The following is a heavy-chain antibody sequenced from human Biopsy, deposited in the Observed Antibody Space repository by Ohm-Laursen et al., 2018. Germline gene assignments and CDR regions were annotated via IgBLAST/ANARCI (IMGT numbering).Heavy chain of an antibody. J-gene: IGHJ4*02. CDR1: DYTFTSYD. CDR3: ARVFCTSTTCYGLLDN. CDR2: ISPYNDKT. D-gene: IGHD2/OR15-2a*01. V-gene: IGHV1-18*01. Sequence: SVKVSCKASDYTFTSYDISWVRQAPGQGLEWMGWISPYNDKTSYPPKLQDRVTMTADTSTNTAHMELRSLRSDDTAVYYCARVFCTSTTCYGLLDNWGQGTVVTVSS.